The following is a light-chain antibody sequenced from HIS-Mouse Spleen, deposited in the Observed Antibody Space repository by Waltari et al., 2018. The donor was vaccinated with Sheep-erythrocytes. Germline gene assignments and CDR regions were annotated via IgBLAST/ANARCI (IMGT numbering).Light chain of an antibody. J-gene: IGLJ1*01. CDR3: CSYAGSYNHV. CDR1: SSDVGGYNY. CDR2: DVS. Sequence: PGQSVTISCTGTSSDVGGYNYVSWYQQHPGKAPKLMIYDVSKRPSGVPDRFSGSNSGNTASLSISGLQAQDEADYYCCSYAGSYNHVFATGTKVTVL. V-gene: IGLV2-11*01.